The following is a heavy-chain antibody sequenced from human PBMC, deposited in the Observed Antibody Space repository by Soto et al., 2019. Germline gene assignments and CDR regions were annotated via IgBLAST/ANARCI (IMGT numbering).Heavy chain of an antibody. Sequence: SVKVSCKASGGTFSSYAISWVRQAPGQGLEWMGGIIPIFGTANYAQKFQGRVTITADESTSTAYMELSSLRSEDTAVYYCARRRPIAVAGTGWFDPWGQGTLVTVSS. CDR1: GGTFSSYA. D-gene: IGHD6-19*01. J-gene: IGHJ5*02. CDR2: IIPIFGTA. V-gene: IGHV1-69*13. CDR3: ARRRPIAVAGTGWFDP.